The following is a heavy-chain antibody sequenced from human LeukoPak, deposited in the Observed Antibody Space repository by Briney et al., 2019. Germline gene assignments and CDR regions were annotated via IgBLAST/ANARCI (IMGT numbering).Heavy chain of an antibody. CDR3: ARGAYDWDY. D-gene: IGHD5-12*01. CDR1: GDSISSYY. V-gene: IGHV4-59*01. Sequence: PSETLSLTCTVSGDSISSYYWSWIRQPPGKGLEWIGYIYYSGSTNYNPSLKSRVTISVDTSKNQFSLKLSSVTAADTAMYYCARGAYDWDYWGQGTLVTVSS. CDR2: IYYSGST. J-gene: IGHJ4*02.